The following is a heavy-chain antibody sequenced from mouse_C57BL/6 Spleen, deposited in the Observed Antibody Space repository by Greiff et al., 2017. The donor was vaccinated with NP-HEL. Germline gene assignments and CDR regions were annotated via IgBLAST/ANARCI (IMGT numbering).Heavy chain of an antibody. Sequence: QVQLQQSGPGLVQPSPSLSISCTASGFSLTSYGVHWVRQSPGQGLEWLGVIWRGGSTDYNAAFISRLSISKDNSTSQVFFKMNSLQADDTAIYYCARWDYDGGLDYWGQGTTLTVSS. CDR1: GFSLTSYG. J-gene: IGHJ2*01. D-gene: IGHD2-4*01. CDR3: ARWDYDGGLDY. CDR2: IWRGGST. V-gene: IGHV2-2*01.